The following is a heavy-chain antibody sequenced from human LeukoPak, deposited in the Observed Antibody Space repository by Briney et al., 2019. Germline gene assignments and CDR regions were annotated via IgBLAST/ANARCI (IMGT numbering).Heavy chain of an antibody. J-gene: IGHJ1*01. V-gene: IGHV3-30*03. CDR1: GLTVSDSY. D-gene: IGHD5/OR15-5a*01. CDR3: ARGVSTEYFQH. Sequence: GGSLRLSCAASGLTVSDSYMNWVRQAPGKGLEWVAVISYDGSNKYYADSVKGRFTISRDNSKNTLYLQMNSLRAEDTAVYYCARGVSTEYFQHWGQGTLVTVSS. CDR2: ISYDGSNK.